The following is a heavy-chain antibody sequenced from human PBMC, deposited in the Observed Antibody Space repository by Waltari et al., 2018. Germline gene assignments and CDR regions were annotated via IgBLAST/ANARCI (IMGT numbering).Heavy chain of an antibody. CDR1: GYTLTELS. CDR2: FDPEDGET. D-gene: IGHD6-6*01. Sequence: QVQLVQSGAEVKKPGASVKVSCKVSGYTLTELSMHWVRQAPGKGLEWMGGFDPEDGETIYAQQVQGRVTMTEDTSTDTAYMELSSLRSEDTAVYYCAIQGVSVSAPSYWYFDLWGRGTLVTVSS. CDR3: AIQGVSVSAPSYWYFDL. J-gene: IGHJ2*01. V-gene: IGHV1-24*01.